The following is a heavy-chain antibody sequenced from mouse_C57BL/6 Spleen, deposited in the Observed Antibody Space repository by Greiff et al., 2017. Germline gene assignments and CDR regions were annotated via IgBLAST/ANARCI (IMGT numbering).Heavy chain of an antibody. J-gene: IGHJ1*03. CDR1: GYAFSSYW. CDR3: ARAKGSRGYWYFDV. CDR2: IYPGDGDT. V-gene: IGHV1-80*01. D-gene: IGHD1-1*01. Sequence: VQLQQSGAELVKPGASVKISCKASGYAFSSYWMNWVKQRPGKGLEWIGQIYPGDGDTNYNGKFKGKATLTADKSSSTAYMQLSSLTSEDSAVYFWARAKGSRGYWYFDVWGTGTTVTVSS.